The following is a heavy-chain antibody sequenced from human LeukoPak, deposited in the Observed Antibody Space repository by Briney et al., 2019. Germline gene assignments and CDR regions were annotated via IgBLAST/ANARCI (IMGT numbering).Heavy chain of an antibody. J-gene: IGHJ4*02. D-gene: IGHD3-22*01. CDR2: IYTSGST. CDR1: GGSISSYY. V-gene: IGHV4-4*07. CDR3: ARDRYYYDSSGYYLFDY. Sequence: SETLSLACTVSGGSISSYYWSWIRQPAGKGLEWIGRIYTSGSTNYNPSLKSRVTMSVDTSKNQFSLKLSSVTAADTAVYYCARDRYYYDSSGYYLFDYWGQGTLVTVSS.